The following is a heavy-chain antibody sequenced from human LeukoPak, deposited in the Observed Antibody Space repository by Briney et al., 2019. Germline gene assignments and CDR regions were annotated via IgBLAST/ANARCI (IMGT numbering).Heavy chain of an antibody. CDR2: IYYSGRT. Sequence: PSETRSLTCTVSGGSITSSSYYWGWIRQPPGRGLEWIGSIYYSGRTYYNPSLKSRVTMSVDTSKNRFSLKVTYVTAADTAVYYCARRGYSNYVPRGWFDPWGQGTLVTVSS. V-gene: IGHV4-39*07. CDR3: ARRGYSNYVPRGWFDP. D-gene: IGHD4-11*01. J-gene: IGHJ5*02. CDR1: GGSITSSSYY.